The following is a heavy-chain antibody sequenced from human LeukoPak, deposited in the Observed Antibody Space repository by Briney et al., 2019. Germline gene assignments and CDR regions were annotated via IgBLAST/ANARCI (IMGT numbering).Heavy chain of an antibody. CDR3: ARHGFNYYDSSGHFDY. Sequence: SETLSLTCAVYGGSFSGYYWSWIRQPPGKGLEWIGEINHSGSTNYNPSLKSRVTISVDTSKNQFSLKLSSVIAADTAVYYCARHGFNYYDSSGHFDYWGQGTLVTVSS. D-gene: IGHD3-22*01. J-gene: IGHJ4*02. CDR1: GGSFSGYY. V-gene: IGHV4-34*01. CDR2: INHSGST.